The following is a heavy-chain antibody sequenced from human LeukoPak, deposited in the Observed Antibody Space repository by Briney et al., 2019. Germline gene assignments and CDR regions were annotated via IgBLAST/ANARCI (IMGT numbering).Heavy chain of an antibody. CDR3: ARDGSGSYFDYFDY. J-gene: IGHJ4*02. CDR1: GYTFISYY. CDR2: INPSGGST. D-gene: IGHD1-26*01. V-gene: IGHV1-46*01. Sequence: GASVTVSCTASGYTFISYYLHWVRQAPGQGLEWMGIINPSGGSTSYAQKFQGRVTMTRDTSTSTVYMEVSSLRSEDTAVFYCARDGSGSYFDYFDYWGQGTLVTVSS.